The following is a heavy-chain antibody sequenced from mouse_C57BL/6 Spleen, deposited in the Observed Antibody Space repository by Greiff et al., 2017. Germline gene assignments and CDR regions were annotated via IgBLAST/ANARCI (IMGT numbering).Heavy chain of an antibody. CDR3: ARSDYGNYVDY. J-gene: IGHJ2*01. V-gene: IGHV1-80*01. Sequence: VQLKASGAELVKPGASVKISCKASCYAFSSYWMNWVKHSPGKGLEWIGQIYPGDGDTNYNGKFKGKATLTADKSSSTAYMQLSSLTSEDSAVYFCARSDYGNYVDYWGQGTTLTVAS. CDR2: IYPGDGDT. CDR1: CYAFSSYW. D-gene: IGHD2-1*01.